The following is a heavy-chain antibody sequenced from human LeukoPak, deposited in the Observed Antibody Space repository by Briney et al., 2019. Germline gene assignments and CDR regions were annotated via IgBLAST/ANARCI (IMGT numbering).Heavy chain of an antibody. V-gene: IGHV3-30*04. CDR1: GFTFSSYA. J-gene: IGHJ6*03. CDR2: ISYDGSNK. D-gene: IGHD2-15*01. Sequence: GRSLRLSCAASGFTFSSYAMHWVRQAPGKGLEWVAVISYDGSNKYYADSVKGRFTISRDNSKNTLYLQMNSLRAEDTAVYYCARELRRYCSGGSCYYTTGYYYYMDVWGKGTTVTVSS. CDR3: ARELRRYCSGGSCYYTTGYYYYMDV.